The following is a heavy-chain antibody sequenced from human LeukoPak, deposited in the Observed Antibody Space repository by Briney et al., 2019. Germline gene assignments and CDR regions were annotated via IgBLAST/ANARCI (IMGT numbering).Heavy chain of an antibody. V-gene: IGHV3-23*01. CDR3: ANFNPTPAAGPYY. Sequence: PGGTLRLSCAASGFTFSSYDMSWIRQAPGKGLEWVSDISGSGGSTYYADSVKGRFTISRDNSKNTLYLQMNSLRAEDTAVYYCANFNPTPAAGPYYWGQGTLVTVSS. D-gene: IGHD6-13*01. J-gene: IGHJ4*02. CDR2: ISGSGGST. CDR1: GFTFSSYD.